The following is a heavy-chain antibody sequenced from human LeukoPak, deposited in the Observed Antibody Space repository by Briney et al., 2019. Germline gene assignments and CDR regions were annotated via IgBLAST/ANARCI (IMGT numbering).Heavy chain of an antibody. D-gene: IGHD6-19*01. CDR2: ISSSGNYI. J-gene: IGHJ3*02. V-gene: IGHV3-21*06. Sequence: PGGSLGLSCAASRFTFSDYSMNWVRQAPGKGLEWVSSISSSGNYIYYADSMKGRFTISRDNAKNSLHLQMNSLRAEDTAVYHCVRASTSYSSGLDAFDIWGQGTMVTVSS. CDR3: VRASTSYSSGLDAFDI. CDR1: RFTFSDYS.